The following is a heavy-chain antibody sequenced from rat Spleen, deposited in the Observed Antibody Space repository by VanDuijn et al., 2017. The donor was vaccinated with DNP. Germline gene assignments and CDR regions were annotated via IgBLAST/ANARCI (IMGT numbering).Heavy chain of an antibody. D-gene: IGHD1-5*01. Sequence: EVQLVESGGGXXQPGXXMKLSXXXSGXXXSHXXXAXXXQAPSXGLECVASSSTGGGNTSYRXXXKGRCTISRDXAKSTLXLQMDSLRSEETATYHCARHGEVHLRYAXXAWGQGTSVTXSS. J-gene: IGHJ4*01. CDR1: GXXXSHXX. CDR3: ARHGEVHLRYAXXA. V-gene: IGHV5S11*01. CDR2: SSTGGGNT.